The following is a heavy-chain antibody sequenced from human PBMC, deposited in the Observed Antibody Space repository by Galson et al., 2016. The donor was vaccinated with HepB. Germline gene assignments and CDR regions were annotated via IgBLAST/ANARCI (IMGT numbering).Heavy chain of an antibody. D-gene: IGHD3-3*01. J-gene: IGHJ5*02. Sequence: SGATFSNSGINWVRQAPGQGLEWMGGIIPMFGTANYAQKFQGRVTITADGSTNTAYLELSNVRSEDTAVYYCAGMYYDFRSGYYIMKSFDPWGQGTLVTVSS. CDR1: GATFSNSG. CDR3: AGMYYDFRSGYYIMKSFDP. CDR2: IIPMFGTA. V-gene: IGHV1-69*01.